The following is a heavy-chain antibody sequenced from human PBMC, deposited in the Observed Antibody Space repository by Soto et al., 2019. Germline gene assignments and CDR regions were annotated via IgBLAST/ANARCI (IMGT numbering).Heavy chain of an antibody. D-gene: IGHD6-13*01. CDR1: GFTFSSYA. Sequence: QVQLVESGGGVVQPGRSLRRSCAASGFTFSSYAMHWVRRAPGKGLEWVAVISFDGNNKYNADSVKGRFTISRDNSKNTLYLQMDTLRVEDTAVYYCASALGIAAAGLNHWGQGTLVTVSS. CDR3: ASALGIAAAGLNH. V-gene: IGHV3-30-3*01. J-gene: IGHJ4*02. CDR2: ISFDGNNK.